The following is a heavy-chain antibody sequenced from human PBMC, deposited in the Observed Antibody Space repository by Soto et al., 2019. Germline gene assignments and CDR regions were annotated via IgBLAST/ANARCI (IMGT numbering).Heavy chain of an antibody. CDR1: EFTFSKFD. D-gene: IGHD2-2*02. CDR3: ASEGAVPAAIGHYYYGMDV. Sequence: VQLMESGGGVVQPGGSLRLSCAASEFTFSKFDMHWVRQAPGKGLEWVAVISYDGNNKYYADSVKGRFTVSRDNSMNTLYLQMNSPRADDTAVYYWASEGAVPAAIGHYYYGMDVWGQGTRVTVSS. V-gene: IGHV3-30-3*01. CDR2: ISYDGNNK. J-gene: IGHJ6*01.